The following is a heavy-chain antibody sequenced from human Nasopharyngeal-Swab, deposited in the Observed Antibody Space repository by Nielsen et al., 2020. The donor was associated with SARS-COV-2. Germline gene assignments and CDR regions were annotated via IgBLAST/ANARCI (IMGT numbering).Heavy chain of an antibody. CDR1: GFTFTSYY. CDR2: IDPFSGST. J-gene: IGHJ4*02. Sequence: ASVKVSCKASGFTFTSYYFNWVRQAPGQGLEWMGMIDPFSGSTSYAQRFQGRITVTRDTSTSTVFMEVRSLTSEDTAVYYCTRDQGGGDPYDSWGQGTLVTVPS. V-gene: IGHV1-46*01. D-gene: IGHD2-21*02. CDR3: TRDQGGGDPYDS.